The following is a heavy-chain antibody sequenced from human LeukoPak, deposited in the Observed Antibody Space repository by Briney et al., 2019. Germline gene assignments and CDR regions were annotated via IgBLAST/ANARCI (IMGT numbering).Heavy chain of an antibody. V-gene: IGHV4-59*01. CDR2: ISYSGNT. D-gene: IGHD2-15*01. J-gene: IGHJ4*02. CDR3: AREDCGGSSCFSDC. CDR1: VGSISSYD. Sequence: PSEILSLTCTVSVGSISSYDRSWIRQPPRKGLEWLGYISYSGNTNYNPSLKSRLTISVDTSKNRFSLKLSSVTAADTAVYYCAREDCGGSSCFSDCWGQGTLVTVSS.